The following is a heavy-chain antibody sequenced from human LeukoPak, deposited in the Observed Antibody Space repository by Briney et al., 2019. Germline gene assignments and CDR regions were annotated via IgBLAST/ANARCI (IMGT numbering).Heavy chain of an antibody. CDR2: FDPDDGET. Sequence: GASVKVSCKVSGYTLTELSMHWVRQAPGKGLEWMGGFDPDDGETIYAQKFQGRVTMTEDTSTGTAYMELSSLRSEDTAVYYCATDRQGYNDAFDIWGQGTMVTVSS. CDR3: ATDRQGYNDAFDI. J-gene: IGHJ3*02. CDR1: GYTLTELS. V-gene: IGHV1-24*01. D-gene: IGHD3-10*01.